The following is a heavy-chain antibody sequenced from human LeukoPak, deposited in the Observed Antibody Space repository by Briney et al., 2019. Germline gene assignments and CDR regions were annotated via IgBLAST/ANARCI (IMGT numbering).Heavy chain of an antibody. J-gene: IGHJ5*02. Sequence: GESLKISCKGSGYSFTSYWIGWVRQAPGQGLEWMGWISAYNGNTNYAQKLQGRVTMTTDTSTSTAYMELRSLRSDDTAVYYCARDPRGAPYNWFDPWGQGTLVTVSS. V-gene: IGHV1-18*04. CDR1: GYSFTSYW. D-gene: IGHD3-10*01. CDR2: ISAYNGNT. CDR3: ARDPRGAPYNWFDP.